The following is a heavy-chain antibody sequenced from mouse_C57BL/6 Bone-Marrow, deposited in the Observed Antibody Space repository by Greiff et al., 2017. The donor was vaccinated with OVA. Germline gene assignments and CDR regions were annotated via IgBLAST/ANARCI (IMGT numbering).Heavy chain of an antibody. CDR2: IDPETGGT. Sequence: QVQLKESGAELVRPGASVTLSCKASGYTFTDYEMHWVKQTPVHGLEWIGAIDPETGGTAYNQKFKGKAILTADKSSSTAYMELRSLTSEDAAVYYCTPYSDAMDYWGQGTSVTVSS. CDR3: TPYSDAMDY. V-gene: IGHV1-15*01. D-gene: IGHD2-10*01. CDR1: GYTFTDYE. J-gene: IGHJ4*01.